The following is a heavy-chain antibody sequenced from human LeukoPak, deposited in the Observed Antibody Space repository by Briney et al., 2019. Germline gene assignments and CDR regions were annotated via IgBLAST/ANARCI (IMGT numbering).Heavy chain of an antibody. Sequence: PGGSLRLSCAASGFTFSSYAMHWLRQAPGKGLEWVAVISYDGSNKYYADSVKGRFTISRDNSKNTLYLQMNSLRAEDTAVYYCARDFEWLRSGYFDYWGQGTLVTVSS. J-gene: IGHJ4*02. V-gene: IGHV3-30-3*01. CDR3: ARDFEWLRSGYFDY. CDR1: GFTFSSYA. CDR2: ISYDGSNK. D-gene: IGHD5-12*01.